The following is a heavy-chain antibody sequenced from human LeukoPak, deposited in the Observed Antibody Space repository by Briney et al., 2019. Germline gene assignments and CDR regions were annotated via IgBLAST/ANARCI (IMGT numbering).Heavy chain of an antibody. V-gene: IGHV3-9*03. CDR3: AKAKYSSGWYFDY. J-gene: IGHJ4*02. CDR2: ISWNSGSI. CDR1: GFTFDDYA. D-gene: IGHD6-19*01. Sequence: GGSLRLSCAASGFTFDDYAMHWVRQAPGKGLEWVSGISWNSGSIGYADSVKGRFTISRDNAKNSLYLQMNSLRAEDMALYYCAKAKYSSGWYFDYWGQGTLVTVSS.